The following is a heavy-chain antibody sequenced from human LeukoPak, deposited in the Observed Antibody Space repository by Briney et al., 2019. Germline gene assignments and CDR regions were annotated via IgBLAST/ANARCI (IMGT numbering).Heavy chain of an antibody. V-gene: IGHV1-2*02. Sequence: ASVKVSCKASGGTFSSYAVSWVRQAPGHGLEWMGWLNPNTLVTNYAQHFQGRVSMTWDTSISTGYMDLHSLTSDDTAVYYCARKDGGRDGMDVWGQGTTVTVSS. D-gene: IGHD2-15*01. J-gene: IGHJ6*02. CDR3: ARKDGGRDGMDV. CDR1: GGTFSSYA. CDR2: LNPNTLVT.